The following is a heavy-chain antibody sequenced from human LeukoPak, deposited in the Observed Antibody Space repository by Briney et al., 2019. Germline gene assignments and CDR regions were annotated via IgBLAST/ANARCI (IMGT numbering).Heavy chain of an antibody. J-gene: IGHJ5*02. Sequence: SVKVSCKASGGTFSSYAISWVRQAPGQGLGWMGGIIPIFGTANYAQKFQGRVTITTDESTSTAYMELSSLRSEDTAVYYCARDITAGTAAGIEDNWFDPWGQGTLVTVSS. CDR1: GGTFSSYA. CDR2: IIPIFGTA. V-gene: IGHV1-69*05. D-gene: IGHD6-13*01. CDR3: ARDITAGTAAGIEDNWFDP.